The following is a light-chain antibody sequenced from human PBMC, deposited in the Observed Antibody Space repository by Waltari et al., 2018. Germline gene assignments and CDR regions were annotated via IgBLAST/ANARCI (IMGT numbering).Light chain of an antibody. CDR2: AAS. Sequence: DIQMTQSPSSLSASVGDRVTITCRASQSISSSLNWYQQKPGKAPKFLIYAASSLQSGVPSRFSGSGSGTDFTLIISSLQPEDFATYYCQQSYSTPPSFGGGTKVEIK. V-gene: IGKV1-39*01. CDR1: QSISSS. J-gene: IGKJ4*01. CDR3: QQSYSTPPS.